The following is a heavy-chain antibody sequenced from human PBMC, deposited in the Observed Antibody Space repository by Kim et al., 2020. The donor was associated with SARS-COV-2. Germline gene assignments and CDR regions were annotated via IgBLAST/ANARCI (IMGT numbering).Heavy chain of an antibody. J-gene: IGHJ4*02. CDR2: IIGGGGNT. V-gene: IGHV3-23*01. Sequence: GGSLRLSCAASGFTFGIYAMSWARQAPGKGLEWVSTIIGGGGNTHYADSVKGRFTISRDNSMNTLYLQMNSLRAEDTAVYYCDASDYWGQGTLVTVSP. CDR3: DASDY. CDR1: GFTFGIYA.